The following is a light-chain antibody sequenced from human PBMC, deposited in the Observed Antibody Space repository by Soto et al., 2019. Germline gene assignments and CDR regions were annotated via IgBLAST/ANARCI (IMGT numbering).Light chain of an antibody. CDR2: DVT. Sequence: QSVLTQPASVSGSPGQSITISCTGTRSDVGGYNYVYWHQQHPGKAPKLMIYDVTNRPSGVSDRFSGSKSGNTASLTISGLQAEDEADYYCSSYTSSSTYVFGAGIKVTV. CDR3: SSYTSSSTYV. V-gene: IGLV2-14*01. CDR1: RSDVGGYNY. J-gene: IGLJ1*01.